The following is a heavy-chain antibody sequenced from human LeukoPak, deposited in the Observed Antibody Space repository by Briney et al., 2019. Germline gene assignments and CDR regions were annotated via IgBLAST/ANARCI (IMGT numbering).Heavy chain of an antibody. CDR1: DGSISSYY. Sequence: SETLSLTCTVSDGSISSYYWSWIRQPPGKGLEWIGHVYDSGSTNYNPSLKSRVTISVDTSKNQFSLKLSSVTAADTAVYYCARSKWLDDYWGQGTLVTVSS. D-gene: IGHD6-19*01. CDR3: ARSKWLDDY. CDR2: VYDSGST. V-gene: IGHV4-59*01. J-gene: IGHJ4*02.